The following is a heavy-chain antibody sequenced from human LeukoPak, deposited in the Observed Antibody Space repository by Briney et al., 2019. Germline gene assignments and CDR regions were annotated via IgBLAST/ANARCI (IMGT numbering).Heavy chain of an antibody. Sequence: GGSLSHSRAASGFAFSRYVMHWVRQTPGKGLEDVSTISSSGGSTYYANSVKGRFTISRDNSKNKLYLQMGSLRTEDMAVYYCASSYNYVFPFDYWGE. CDR2: ISSSGGST. D-gene: IGHD5-18*01. J-gene: IGHJ4*02. CDR1: GFAFSRYV. V-gene: IGHV3-64*01. CDR3: ASSYNYVFPFDY.